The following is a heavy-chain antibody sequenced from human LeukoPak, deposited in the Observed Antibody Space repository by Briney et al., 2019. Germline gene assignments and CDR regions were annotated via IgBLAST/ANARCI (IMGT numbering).Heavy chain of an antibody. CDR1: GGSISSSIYF. CDR2: MSFSGST. D-gene: IGHD3-9*01. V-gene: IGHV4-39*01. J-gene: IGHJ4*02. Sequence: SETLSLTCIVSGGSISSSIYFWGWIRQPPGKGLEWIASMSFSGSTYYNPSLKSRVTISVDTSENQFSLRLSSVTAADTAVYYCARHEYFVNYWGQGSLVTVSS. CDR3: ARHEYFVNY.